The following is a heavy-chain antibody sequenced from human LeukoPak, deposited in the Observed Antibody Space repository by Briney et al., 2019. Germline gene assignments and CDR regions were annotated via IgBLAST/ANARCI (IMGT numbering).Heavy chain of an antibody. CDR3: AREKSNSGSPPALDY. V-gene: IGHV4-39*07. J-gene: IGHJ4*02. Sequence: PSETLSLTCTVSGGSISSSSYYWGWIRQPPGKGLEWIGSIYYSGSTYYNPSLKSRVTISVDTSKNQFSLKLSSVTAADTAVYYCAREKSNSGSPPALDYWGQGTLVTVSS. CDR2: IYYSGST. D-gene: IGHD6-19*01. CDR1: GGSISSSSYY.